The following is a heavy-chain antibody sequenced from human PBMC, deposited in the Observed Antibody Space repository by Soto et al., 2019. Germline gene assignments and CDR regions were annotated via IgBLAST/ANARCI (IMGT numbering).Heavy chain of an antibody. CDR1: GYTFTGYY. D-gene: IGHD6-19*01. CDR3: PPLSSPWLGRSFFAF. CDR2: INPNSGGT. J-gene: IGHJ4*01. Sequence: ASVKVSCKASGYTFTGYYMHWVRQAPGQGLEWMGWINPNSGGTNYAQKFQGWVTMTRDTSISTAYMELSRLSSDDTAVYSFPPLSSPWLGRSFFAFWGHGTPVLVSS. V-gene: IGHV1-2*04.